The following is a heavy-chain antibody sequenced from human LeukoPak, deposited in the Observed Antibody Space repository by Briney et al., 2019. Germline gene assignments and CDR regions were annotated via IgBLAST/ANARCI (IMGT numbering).Heavy chain of an antibody. CDR2: ISGSGGST. V-gene: IGHV3-23*01. D-gene: IGHD1-20*01. Sequence: GGPLRLSCAASGFTFSSYAMSWVRQAPGKGLEWVSAISGSGGSTYYADSVKGRFTISRDNSKNTLYLQMNSLRTEDTAVYYCAKCPYAVNWNLFDYWGQGTLVTVSS. J-gene: IGHJ4*02. CDR1: GFTFSSYA. CDR3: AKCPYAVNWNLFDY.